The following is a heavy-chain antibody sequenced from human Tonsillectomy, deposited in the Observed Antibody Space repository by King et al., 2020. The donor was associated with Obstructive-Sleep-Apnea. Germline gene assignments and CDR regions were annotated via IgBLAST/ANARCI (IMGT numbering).Heavy chain of an antibody. CDR1: GFTFSSYP. CDR3: VRPSAAGDFDY. V-gene: IGHV3-30-3*01. CDR2: ISYDGSNK. D-gene: IGHD6-13*01. Sequence: VQLVESGGGVVQPWRSLTLSCAASGFTFSSYPMHWVRQAPGKGLKWMAFISYDGSNKYHADSVKGRFTVSRDNSKNTLYLQMNSLRPEDTAVYYYVRPSAAGDFDYWGQGTLVTVSS. J-gene: IGHJ4*02.